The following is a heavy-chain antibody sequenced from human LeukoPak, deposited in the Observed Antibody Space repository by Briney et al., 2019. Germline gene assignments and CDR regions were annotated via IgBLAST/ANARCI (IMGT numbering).Heavy chain of an antibody. Sequence: SETLSLTCSVSGYSISSGYYWGWIRQPPGRGLEWIGSIYYTGGTLYNPSLKSRVSMSADTSTNQFSLKLTSVTAADTAVYYCARDRTGRNTAQDDYWGQGTLVTVSS. CDR3: ARDRTGRNTAQDDY. J-gene: IGHJ4*02. CDR2: IYYTGGT. CDR1: GYSISSGYY. V-gene: IGHV4-38-2*02. D-gene: IGHD5-18*01.